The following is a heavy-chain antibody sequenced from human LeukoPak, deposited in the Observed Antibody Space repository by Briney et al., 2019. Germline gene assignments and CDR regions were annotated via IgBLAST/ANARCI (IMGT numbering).Heavy chain of an antibody. J-gene: IGHJ3*02. D-gene: IGHD3-10*01. CDR1: GFTFCNYA. Sequence: GGSLRLSRAASGFTFCNYAMAWVRLAPGKGLQWVSGISGGGTTYYADSVRGRFTIARDNPKKTLHLQMNSLRAEDSALYYCAKDRRYSSGLGAFEIWGPGTLVTVSS. CDR2: ISGGGTT. CDR3: AKDRRYSSGLGAFEI. V-gene: IGHV3-23*01.